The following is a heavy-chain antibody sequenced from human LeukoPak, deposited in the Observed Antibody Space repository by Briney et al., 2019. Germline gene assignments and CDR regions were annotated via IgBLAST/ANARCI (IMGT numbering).Heavy chain of an antibody. CDR3: ARDFEWELPFDY. V-gene: IGHV3-21*01. J-gene: IGHJ4*02. D-gene: IGHD1-26*01. CDR2: ISSSSSYI. Sequence: GGSLRLSCAASGFTFSSYSMNWVRQAPGKGLEWVSSISSSSSYIYYADSVKGRFTISRDNAKNSLYLRMNSLRAEDTAVYYCARDFEWELPFDYWGQGTLVTVSS. CDR1: GFTFSSYS.